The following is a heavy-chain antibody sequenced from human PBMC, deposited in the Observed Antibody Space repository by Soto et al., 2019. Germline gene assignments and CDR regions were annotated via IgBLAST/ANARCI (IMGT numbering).Heavy chain of an antibody. CDR3: ARDKIVVVMDV. CDR1: GFTFSSYG. CDR2: ISYDGSNK. Sequence: PGGSLRLSCAASGFTFSSYGVHWVRQAPGKGLEWVAVISYDGSNKYYADSVKGRFTISRDNSKNTLYLQMNSLRAEDTAVYYCARDKIVVVMDVWGQGTTVTVSS. V-gene: IGHV3-30*03. J-gene: IGHJ6*02. D-gene: IGHD3-22*01.